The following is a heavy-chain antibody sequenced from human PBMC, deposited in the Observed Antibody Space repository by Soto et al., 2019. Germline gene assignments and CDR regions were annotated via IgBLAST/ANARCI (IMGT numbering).Heavy chain of an antibody. CDR2: INTLSSAI. Sequence: SVGSLRLSCAGSGFTFSDYYMTWIRQAPGKGLEWVSYINTLSSAIYYADSVKGRFTISRDNAKNSLYLQMNSLRAEDTAVYYCARRLQWQLRPLDSWGRGTLVTVSS. J-gene: IGHJ4*02. CDR1: GFTFSDYY. V-gene: IGHV3-11*01. D-gene: IGHD6-19*01. CDR3: ARRLQWQLRPLDS.